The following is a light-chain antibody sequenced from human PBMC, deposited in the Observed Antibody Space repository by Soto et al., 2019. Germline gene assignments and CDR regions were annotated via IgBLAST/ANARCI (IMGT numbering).Light chain of an antibody. CDR3: QQFGTFAVT. Sequence: EIVLTQSPGTLSLSPGERASLSCRASQSVSNNKIAWYQQKPGQAPRFLIYDASTRATGIPDRFSGSGSGTDCTLTIARLEPEDFAVYFCQQFGTFAVTFGQGTRLEI. CDR1: QSVSNNK. J-gene: IGKJ2*01. V-gene: IGKV3-20*01. CDR2: DAS.